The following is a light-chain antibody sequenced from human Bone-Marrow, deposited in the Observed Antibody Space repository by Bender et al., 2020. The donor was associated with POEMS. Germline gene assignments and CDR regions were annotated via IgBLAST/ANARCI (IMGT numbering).Light chain of an antibody. V-gene: IGLV2-11*01. CDR3: CSYAGSYILV. Sequence: QSALTQPPSVSGSPGQSVTISCTGTSSDVGAYNYVSWYQQHPGKAPKLMIYDVSKWPSGVPDRFSGSKSGNTASLTISGLQAEDEADYYCCSYAGSYILVFGGGTKLTVL. CDR2: DVS. CDR1: SSDVGAYNY. J-gene: IGLJ2*01.